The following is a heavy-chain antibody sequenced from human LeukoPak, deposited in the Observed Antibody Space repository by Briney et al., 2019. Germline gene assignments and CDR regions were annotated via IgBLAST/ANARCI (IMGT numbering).Heavy chain of an antibody. CDR1: GFTFSSYA. V-gene: IGHV3-23*01. CDR3: ARDIAVAVKDAFDI. J-gene: IGHJ3*02. D-gene: IGHD6-19*01. Sequence: AGGSLRLSCAASGFTFSSYAMSWVRQAPGKGLEWVSAISGSGGSTYYADSVKGRFTISRDNAKNSLYLQMNSLRAEDTAVYYCARDIAVAVKDAFDIWGQGTMVTVSS. CDR2: ISGSGGST.